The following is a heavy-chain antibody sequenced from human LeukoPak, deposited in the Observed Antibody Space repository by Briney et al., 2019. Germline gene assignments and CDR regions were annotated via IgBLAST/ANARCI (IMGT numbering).Heavy chain of an antibody. CDR3: ARGVWTMVRGVMGWFDP. V-gene: IGHV4-34*01. Sequence: PSETLSLTCAVYGGSFSGYYWSWIRQPPGKGLEWVGEINHSVSTNYNPSLKSRVTISVDTSKKQFSLKLSSVTAADTAVYYCARGVWTMVRGVMGWFDPWGQGTLVTVSS. CDR2: INHSVST. J-gene: IGHJ5*02. CDR1: GGSFSGYY. D-gene: IGHD3-10*01.